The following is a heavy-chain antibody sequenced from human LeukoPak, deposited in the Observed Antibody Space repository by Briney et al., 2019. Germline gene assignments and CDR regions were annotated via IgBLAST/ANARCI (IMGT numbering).Heavy chain of an antibody. V-gene: IGHV5-51*01. J-gene: IGHJ6*02. Sequence: GESLKISCKGSGYTFSSYWIAWVRHMPGKGLEWMGIIYPGDSDTRYSPSFQGQVTISVEKSISTAYLQWNSLKASDTAMYYCARHQAATKSYYYYGMDVWGQGTTVTVSS. CDR3: ARHQAATKSYYYYGMDV. D-gene: IGHD6-25*01. CDR1: GYTFSSYW. CDR2: IYPGDSDT.